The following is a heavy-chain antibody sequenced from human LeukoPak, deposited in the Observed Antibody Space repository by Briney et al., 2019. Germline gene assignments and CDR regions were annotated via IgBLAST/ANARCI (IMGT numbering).Heavy chain of an antibody. Sequence: GGSLRLSCAASGFTFSDYYMSWIRQAPGKGLEWVSSISSTSIYKYYADSVKGRFTISRDNAKDSLFLQMNSLRAEDTAIYYCERHPKIYCINGICRENYFDTWGQGPRVTVSS. V-gene: IGHV3-11*06. J-gene: IGHJ4*02. D-gene: IGHD2-8*01. CDR3: ERHPKIYCINGICRENYFDT. CDR1: GFTFSDYY. CDR2: ISSTSIYK.